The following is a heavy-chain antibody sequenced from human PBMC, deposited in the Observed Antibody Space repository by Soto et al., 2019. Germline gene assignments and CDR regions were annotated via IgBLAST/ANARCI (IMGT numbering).Heavy chain of an antibody. Sequence: SETLSLTCTVSGGSISSYYWSWIRQPPGKGLEWIGYIYYSGSTNYNPSLKSRVTISVDTSKNQFSLKLSSVTAADTAVYYCARASAVWLVDYWGQGTQVTVSS. J-gene: IGHJ4*02. CDR2: IYYSGST. V-gene: IGHV4-59*01. CDR1: GGSISSYY. D-gene: IGHD6-19*01. CDR3: ARASAVWLVDY.